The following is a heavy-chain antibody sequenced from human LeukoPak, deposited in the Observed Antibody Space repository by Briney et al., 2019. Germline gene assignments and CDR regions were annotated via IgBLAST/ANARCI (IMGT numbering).Heavy chain of an antibody. J-gene: IGHJ4*02. V-gene: IGHV3-53*01. Sequence: PGGSLRLSCAASGFTVSSNYISRVRQAPGKGLEWVSLIYSGGSTYYADSVKGRFSISRDNSKNTLFLQMNSLRAEDTAVYYCATDAHWGQGTLVTVSS. CDR2: IYSGGST. CDR1: GFTVSSNY. CDR3: ATDAH.